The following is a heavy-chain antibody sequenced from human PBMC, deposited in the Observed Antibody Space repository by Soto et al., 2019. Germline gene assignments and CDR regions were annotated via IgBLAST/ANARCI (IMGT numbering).Heavy chain of an antibody. CDR3: AREEVPQWFTRGYYGMDV. V-gene: IGHV4-34*01. D-gene: IGHD2-2*01. Sequence: PSETLSLTCAVHGGSFSGYYWTWIRQPPGKGLEWIGDINHSGSTNYNSSLKSRVTISVDTSKNQLSLKLRSVTAADTAVYYCAREEVPQWFTRGYYGMDVWGQGTTVTVS. CDR2: INHSGST. CDR1: GGSFSGYY. J-gene: IGHJ6*02.